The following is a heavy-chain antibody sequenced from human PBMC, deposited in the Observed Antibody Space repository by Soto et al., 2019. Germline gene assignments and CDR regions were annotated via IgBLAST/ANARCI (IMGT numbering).Heavy chain of an antibody. CDR2: ISSSSSYI. J-gene: IGHJ3*01. CDR3: ARIELRSDAFEF. D-gene: IGHD1-26*01. Sequence: EVQLVESGGGLVKPGGSLRLSCAASGFTFSSYSMNWVRQAPGKGLEWVSSISSSSSYIYYADSVKGRFTISRDNAKKSLYLKINSRRGENPAVYYFARIELRSDAFEFLGQGTMVTVTS. V-gene: IGHV3-21*01. CDR1: GFTFSSYS.